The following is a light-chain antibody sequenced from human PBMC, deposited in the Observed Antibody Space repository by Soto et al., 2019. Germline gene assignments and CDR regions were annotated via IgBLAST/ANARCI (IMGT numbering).Light chain of an antibody. CDR2: DVS. J-gene: IGLJ2*01. CDR1: SSDVGGYDY. V-gene: IGLV2-14*01. CDR3: SSYTTSSTRV. Sequence: ALTQPASVSGSPGQSITISCTGTSSDVGGYDYVSWYQQHPGKAPKLMIYDVSDRPSGVSDRFSGSKSGNTASLTISGLQAEDEADYYCSSYTTSSTRVFGGGTKLTVL.